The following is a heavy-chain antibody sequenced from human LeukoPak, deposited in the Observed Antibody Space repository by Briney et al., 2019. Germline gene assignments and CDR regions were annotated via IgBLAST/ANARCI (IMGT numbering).Heavy chain of an antibody. V-gene: IGHV3-23*01. D-gene: IGHD3-22*01. CDR3: ARGGSYDRYFDY. Sequence: GGSLRLSCAASGFTFSNDAMNWVRQAPGRGLEWVSGISGGAISTYYADSVRGRFTISRDNSKNTLYLQMNSLRAEDTALYYCARGGSYDRYFDYWGQGTLVTVSS. CDR1: GFTFSNDA. J-gene: IGHJ4*02. CDR2: ISGGAIST.